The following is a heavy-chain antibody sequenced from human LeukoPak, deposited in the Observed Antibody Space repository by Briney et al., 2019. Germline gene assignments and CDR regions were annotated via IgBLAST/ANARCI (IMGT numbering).Heavy chain of an antibody. D-gene: IGHD6-19*01. J-gene: IGHJ4*02. Sequence: SVKVSCKASGGTFSSYAISWVRQAPGQGLEWMGGIIPIFGTANYARKFQGRVTITTDESTSTAYMELSSLRSEDTAVYYCVPTAGYSSGWYNFDYWGQGTLVTVSS. CDR1: GGTFSSYA. CDR2: IIPIFGTA. CDR3: VPTAGYSSGWYNFDY. V-gene: IGHV1-69*05.